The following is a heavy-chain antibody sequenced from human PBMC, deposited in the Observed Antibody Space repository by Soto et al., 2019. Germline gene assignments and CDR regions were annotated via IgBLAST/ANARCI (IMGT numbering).Heavy chain of an antibody. D-gene: IGHD3-10*01. J-gene: IGHJ4*02. CDR1: GFSFPDYD. V-gene: IGHV3-23*01. CDR2: VGRFGIA. CDR3: AKEGRLRSPAGDYFDS. Sequence: EVALLDSGGHLVQPGGSLRLSCEGSGFSFPDYDMNWVRQTPGKGLEWVAAVGRFGIAYYRDSVRGRFTISRDYSRNTVYLQMNRLRVEDTAVYFCAKEGRLRSPAGDYFDSWAKGSLVTVSS.